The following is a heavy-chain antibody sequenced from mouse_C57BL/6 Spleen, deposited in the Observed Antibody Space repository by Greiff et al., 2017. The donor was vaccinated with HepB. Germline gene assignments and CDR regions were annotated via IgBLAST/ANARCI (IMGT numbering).Heavy chain of an antibody. CDR2: IDPETGGT. Sequence: QVQLKESGAELVRPGASVTLSCKASGYTFTDYEMHWVKQTPVHGLEWIGAIDPETGGTAYNQKFKGKAILTADKSSSTAYMELRSLTSEDSAVYYCTRKGLTTTYFDVWGTGTTVTVSS. CDR3: TRKGLTTTYFDV. V-gene: IGHV1-15*01. J-gene: IGHJ1*03. CDR1: GYTFTDYE. D-gene: IGHD1-1*01.